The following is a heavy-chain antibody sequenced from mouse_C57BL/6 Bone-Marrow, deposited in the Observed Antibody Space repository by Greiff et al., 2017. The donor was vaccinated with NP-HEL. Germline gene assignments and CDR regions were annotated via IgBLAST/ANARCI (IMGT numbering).Heavy chain of an antibody. CDR2: IHPNSGST. J-gene: IGHJ2*01. D-gene: IGHD1-1*01. Sequence: QVQLQQPGAELVKPGASVKLSCKASGYTFTSYWVHWVKQRPGQGLEWIGMIHPNSGSTNYNEKFKSKATLTVDKSSSTAYMQLSSLTSEDSAVYYCARLDITTVVEFDYWGQGTTLTVSS. V-gene: IGHV1-64*01. CDR1: GYTFTSYW. CDR3: ARLDITTVVEFDY.